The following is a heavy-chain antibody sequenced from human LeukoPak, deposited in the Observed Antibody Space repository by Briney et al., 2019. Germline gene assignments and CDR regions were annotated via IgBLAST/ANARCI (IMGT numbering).Heavy chain of an antibody. J-gene: IGHJ5*02. Sequence: GGSLRLSCAASGFTFSDNYMSWIRQAPGKGLEWVSYKSSSGNYANYANSVKGRFTNPRDNAKNSLYLQMNSLRAEDTAVYYCARGGYDILTGTSFFDPWGQGTLVTVSS. CDR1: GFTFSDNY. CDR3: ARGGYDILTGTSFFDP. V-gene: IGHV3-11*05. D-gene: IGHD3-9*01. CDR2: KSSSGNYA.